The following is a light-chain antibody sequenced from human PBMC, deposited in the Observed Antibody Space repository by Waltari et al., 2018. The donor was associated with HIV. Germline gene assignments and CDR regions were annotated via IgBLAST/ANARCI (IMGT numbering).Light chain of an antibody. CDR1: SGYSPYK. V-gene: IGLV9-49*03. CDR3: EADHRSGSNSEWV. Sequence: QPVLTQPPSASASLGASVTLTCTLSSGYSPYKVDWYQQRPGTGPRFVLRVGTGGIVGSKGDGSPAGFSVWGSGLTRALTIKNSQEGDDSEYHGEADHRSGSNSEWVFGGGTKLTVL. J-gene: IGLJ3*02. CDR2: VGTGGIVG.